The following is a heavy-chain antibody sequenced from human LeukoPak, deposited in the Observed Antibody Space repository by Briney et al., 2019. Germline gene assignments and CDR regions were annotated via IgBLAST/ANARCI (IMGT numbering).Heavy chain of an antibody. Sequence: PSETLSLTCAVYGGSLSGYFWSWIRQPPGKGLEWIGEIHHTGATNYKPSLKGRVSISLDMSKNQLSLEMRSVTAADTAVYYCARGRLDYYYMDVWAEGPRSPSP. D-gene: IGHD3-9*01. CDR3: ARGRLDYYYMDV. J-gene: IGHJ6*03. V-gene: IGHV4-34*01. CDR1: GGSLSGYF. CDR2: IHHTGAT.